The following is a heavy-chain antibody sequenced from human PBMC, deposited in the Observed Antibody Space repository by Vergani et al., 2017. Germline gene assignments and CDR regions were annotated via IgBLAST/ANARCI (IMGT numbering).Heavy chain of an antibody. Sequence: QVQLQESGPGLVKPSQTLSLTCTVSGGSISSYYWSWIRQPPGKGLEWIGYIYNSGNTNYTPSLKSRVSISEDTSKNQFSLKLSSVTAADTAVYYCARHSGSYHGYFQHWGQGTLVTASS. CDR3: ARHSGSYHGYFQH. D-gene: IGHD1-26*01. J-gene: IGHJ1*01. CDR1: GGSISSYY. V-gene: IGHV4-59*01. CDR2: IYNSGNT.